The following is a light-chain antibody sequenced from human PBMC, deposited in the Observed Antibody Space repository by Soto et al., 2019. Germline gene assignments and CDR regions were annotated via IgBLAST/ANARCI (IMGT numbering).Light chain of an antibody. CDR3: QNHNNAPWT. CDR2: DAS. Sequence: EIVMTQSPATLSLSPGERATLSCRASQSVRSNLAWYQQTPGQAPRLLIYDASTRATGVPARFSGSGSGTEFTLTISSLQSEDFATYYCQNHNNAPWTFGQGTKVEIQ. CDR1: QSVRSN. J-gene: IGKJ1*01. V-gene: IGKV3-15*01.